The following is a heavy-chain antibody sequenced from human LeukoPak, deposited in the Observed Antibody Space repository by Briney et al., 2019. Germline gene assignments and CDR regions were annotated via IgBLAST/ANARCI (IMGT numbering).Heavy chain of an antibody. CDR2: ISSSTSYI. Sequence: GGSLRLSCAASGFIFSTYSMNWVRQAPGKGLEWVSSISSSTSYIYYADSVKGLFTISRDNAKNSLYLQMNSLRPEDTAVYYCARENSGSYYQFDCWGQGTLVTVSS. D-gene: IGHD1-26*01. CDR3: ARENSGSYYQFDC. V-gene: IGHV3-21*01. J-gene: IGHJ4*02. CDR1: GFIFSTYS.